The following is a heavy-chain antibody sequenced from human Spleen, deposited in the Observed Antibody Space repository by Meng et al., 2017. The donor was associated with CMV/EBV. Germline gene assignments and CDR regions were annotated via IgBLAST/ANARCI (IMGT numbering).Heavy chain of an antibody. D-gene: IGHD6-13*01. CDR1: GGSIDSGSHF. CDR3: ARLQQQVVRGAGSWFDP. Sequence: SETLSLTCAVSGGSIDSGSHFWGWVRQPPGKGLEWIGTIYYSERTYYNPSLKSRVTISVDTSKNQFSLKVTSVTAADTAVYYCARLQQQVVRGAGSWFDPWGQGTLVTVSS. J-gene: IGHJ5*02. V-gene: IGHV4-39*07. CDR2: IYYSERT.